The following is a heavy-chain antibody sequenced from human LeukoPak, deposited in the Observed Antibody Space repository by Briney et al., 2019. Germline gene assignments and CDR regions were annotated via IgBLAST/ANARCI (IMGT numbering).Heavy chain of an antibody. D-gene: IGHD4-23*01. CDR2: ISGSGGST. CDR1: GFTFSSYA. J-gene: IGHJ4*02. V-gene: IGHV3-23*01. Sequence: PGGSLRLSCAASGFTFSSYAISWVRQAPGKGLEWVSSISGSGGSTYYADSVKGRFTISRDNSKNTLYLQMNSLRAEDTAVYYCAKDFGPTVVTLLRYWGQGTLVTVSS. CDR3: AKDFGPTVVTLLRY.